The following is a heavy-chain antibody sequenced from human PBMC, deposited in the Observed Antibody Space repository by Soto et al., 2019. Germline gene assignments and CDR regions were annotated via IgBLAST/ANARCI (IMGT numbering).Heavy chain of an antibody. CDR2: SYYSGST. J-gene: IGHJ4*02. D-gene: IGHD3-22*01. Sequence: SETLSLTCTVSGGSISRSGYYWSWIRQHPGRGLEWIGYSYYSGSTYYNPSLKSRVTISVDTSKNQFSLNLSTVTAADTAVYYCARYKDSSGYYYTDCWGQGTLVTVSS. CDR1: GGSISRSGYY. CDR3: ARYKDSSGYYYTDC. V-gene: IGHV4-31*03.